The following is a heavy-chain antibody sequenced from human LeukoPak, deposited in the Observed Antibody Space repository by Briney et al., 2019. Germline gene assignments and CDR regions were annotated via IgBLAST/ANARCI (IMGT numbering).Heavy chain of an antibody. V-gene: IGHV6-1*01. D-gene: IGHD3-22*01. J-gene: IGHJ3*02. CDR1: GDSVSSNSAA. Sequence: SQTLSLTCAISGDSVSSNSAAWNWTRQSPSRGLEWLGRTYYRSKWYNDYAVSVKSRITINPDTSKNQFSLQLDSVTPEDTAVYYCARVGGDTYYYDSSGYYRPKDAFDIWGQGTMVTVSS. CDR2: TYYRSKWYN. CDR3: ARVGGDTYYYDSSGYYRPKDAFDI.